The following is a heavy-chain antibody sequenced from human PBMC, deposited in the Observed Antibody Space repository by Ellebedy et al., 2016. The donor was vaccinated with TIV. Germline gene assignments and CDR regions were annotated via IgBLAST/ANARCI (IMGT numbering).Heavy chain of an antibody. CDR3: ARAMGVGEFDY. CDR1: GYTFTGYY. CDR2: IHPNSGGT. J-gene: IGHJ4*02. Sequence: AASVKVSCQASGYTFTGYYIHWARQAPAQELEWLGWIHPNSGGTNYARKFQGWVTMTRDTSIRTASMELNRMKTDDTAVYYCARAMGVGEFDYWGQGTLVTVSP. D-gene: IGHD3-10*01. V-gene: IGHV1-2*04.